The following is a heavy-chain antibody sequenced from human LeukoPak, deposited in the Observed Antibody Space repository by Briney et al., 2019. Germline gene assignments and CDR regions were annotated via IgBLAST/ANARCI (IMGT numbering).Heavy chain of an antibody. CDR2: MNPNSGGT. J-gene: IGHJ5*02. CDR3: ARDKLGLGELSLYDQ. V-gene: IGHV1-2*02. Sequence: ASVKVSGKASGYTLTGYYMHWVRQAPGQGLEWMGWMNPNSGGTKYAQKFQGRVTMTRDTSISTAYMELSRLRSDDTAMYYCARDKLGLGELSLYDQWGQGTLVTVSS. D-gene: IGHD3-16*02. CDR1: GYTLTGYY.